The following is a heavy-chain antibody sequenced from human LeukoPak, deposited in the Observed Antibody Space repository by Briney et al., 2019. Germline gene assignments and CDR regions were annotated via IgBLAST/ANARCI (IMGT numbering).Heavy chain of an antibody. D-gene: IGHD5-12*01. V-gene: IGHV1-46*01. CDR2: INPSGGST. CDR3: ASRGRGYSGYAPVFDYYYYYYMDV. Sequence: ASVKVSCEASGCTFTSYYMHWVPRAPGQGLEWMGVINPSGGSTSYAQKFQGRVTMTRDTSTSKVYMELSSLRSEDTAVYYCASRGRGYSGYAPVFDYYYYYYMDVWGKGTTVTVSS. J-gene: IGHJ6*03. CDR1: GCTFTSYY.